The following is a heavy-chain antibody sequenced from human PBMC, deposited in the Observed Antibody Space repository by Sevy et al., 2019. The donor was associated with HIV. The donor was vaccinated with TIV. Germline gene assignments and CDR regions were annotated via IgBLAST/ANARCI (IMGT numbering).Heavy chain of an antibody. D-gene: IGHD6-13*01. Sequence: GGSLRLSCAASGFTFSSYAMSWVRQAPGKGLEWVSAISGSGGSTYYADSVKGRFTISRDNSKNTLYLQMNSLRAEDTAVYYYAKSAAAGTFYYYYYMDVWGKGTTVTVSS. V-gene: IGHV3-23*01. CDR1: GFTFSSYA. CDR2: ISGSGGST. J-gene: IGHJ6*03. CDR3: AKSAAAGTFYYYYYMDV.